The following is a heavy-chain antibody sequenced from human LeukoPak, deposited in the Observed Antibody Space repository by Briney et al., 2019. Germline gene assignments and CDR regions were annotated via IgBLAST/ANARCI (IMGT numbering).Heavy chain of an antibody. CDR3: ASPVVPAATHSYWDPGMDV. CDR2: IYYSGST. Sequence: SETLSLTCTVSGGSISSSSYYWGWIRQPPGKGLEWIGSIYYSGSTYYNPSLKSRVTISVDTSKDQFSLKLSSVTAADTAVYYCASPVVPAATHSYWDPGMDVWGQGTTVTVSS. V-gene: IGHV4-39*01. J-gene: IGHJ6*02. D-gene: IGHD2-2*01. CDR1: GGSISSSSYY.